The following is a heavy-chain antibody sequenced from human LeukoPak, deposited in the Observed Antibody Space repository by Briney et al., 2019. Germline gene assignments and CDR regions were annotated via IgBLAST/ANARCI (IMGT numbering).Heavy chain of an antibody. Sequence: PGGSLRLSWAAAGFTFSSYNMNWVRQAPGKGLEWVSYITTTSSPIYYADSVKGRFTISRDNSKNTLYLQMNSLRAEDTAVYYCARDYSLYAADYYFDYWGQGTLVTVSS. V-gene: IGHV3-48*01. CDR2: ITTTSSPI. J-gene: IGHJ4*02. CDR1: GFTFSSYN. D-gene: IGHD2/OR15-2a*01. CDR3: ARDYSLYAADYYFDY.